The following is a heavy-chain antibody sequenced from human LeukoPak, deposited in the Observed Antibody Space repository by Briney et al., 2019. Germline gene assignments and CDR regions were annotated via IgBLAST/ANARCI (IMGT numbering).Heavy chain of an antibody. CDR3: ARHGSWSSDY. Sequence: GGSLRLSCAASGFTFSSHAMSWVRQAPGKGLEWVSAITSGSGSNVYYTDSLKGRFTISRDNSKNTLYLHMNSLRAEDTAVYYCARHGSWSSDYWGQGTLLTVSA. CDR2: ITSGSGSNV. V-gene: IGHV3-23*01. D-gene: IGHD6-13*01. CDR1: GFTFSSHA. J-gene: IGHJ4*02.